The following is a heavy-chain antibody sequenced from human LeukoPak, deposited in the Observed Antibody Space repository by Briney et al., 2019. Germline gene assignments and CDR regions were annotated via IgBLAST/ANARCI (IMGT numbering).Heavy chain of an antibody. J-gene: IGHJ5*02. CDR1: GYSFTSYW. D-gene: IGHD6-19*01. V-gene: IGHV5-51*01. CDR2: IYPGDSDT. Sequence: GESLKISCKGSGYSFTSYWIGWVRQMPGKGLEWMGIIYPGDSDTRYSPSFQGQVTISADKSISTAYLQWSSLKASDTAMYYCARHRTAVAGTYWFDPWGQGTLVTVSS. CDR3: ARHRTAVAGTYWFDP.